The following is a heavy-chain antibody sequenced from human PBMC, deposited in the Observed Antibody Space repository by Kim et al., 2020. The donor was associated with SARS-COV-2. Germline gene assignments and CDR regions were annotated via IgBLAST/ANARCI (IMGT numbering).Heavy chain of an antibody. D-gene: IGHD5-12*01. Sequence: SETLSLTCTVSGGSISSYYWSWIRQPRGKGLEWIGYIYYSGSTNYNPSLKSRVTISVDTSKNQFSLKLSSVTAADTAVYYCATGRRSGYARPFDYWGQGTRGTVSS. CDR1: GGSISSYY. CDR2: IYYSGST. CDR3: ATGRRSGYARPFDY. V-gene: IGHV4-59*13. J-gene: IGHJ4*02.